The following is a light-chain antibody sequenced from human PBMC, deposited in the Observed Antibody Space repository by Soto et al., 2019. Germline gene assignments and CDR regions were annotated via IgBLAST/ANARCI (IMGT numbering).Light chain of an antibody. CDR2: DVS. J-gene: IGLJ2*01. Sequence: QSALTQPASVSGSPGQSITISCTGTSSDVGGYNYVSWYQQHPGKAPKLMIYDVSNRPSGVSNRFSGSKSGNTASLTISGLQADDEADYYYSSYTSSSTLVVFGGGTKLIVL. CDR3: SSYTSSSTLVV. V-gene: IGLV2-14*01. CDR1: SSDVGGYNY.